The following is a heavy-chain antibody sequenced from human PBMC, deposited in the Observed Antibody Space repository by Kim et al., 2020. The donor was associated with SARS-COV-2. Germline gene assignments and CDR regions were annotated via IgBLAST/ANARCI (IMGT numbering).Heavy chain of an antibody. Sequence: GGSLRLSCAASGFTFSNYSMNWVRQAPGKGLEWVSSITTSSNYIYYADSVKGRFTISRDNAKNSLYLQMNSLRAEDTAVIYCARGLTYYYDSIDAFDIWG. CDR2: ITTSSNYI. D-gene: IGHD3-22*01. CDR1: GFTFSNYS. CDR3: ARGLTYYYDSIDAFDI. V-gene: IGHV3-21*01. J-gene: IGHJ3*02.